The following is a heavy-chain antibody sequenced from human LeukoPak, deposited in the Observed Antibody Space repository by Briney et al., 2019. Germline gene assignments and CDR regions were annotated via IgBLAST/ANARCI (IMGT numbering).Heavy chain of an antibody. CDR2: ISYDGSNK. Sequence: GRSLRLSCAASGFTFRSYAMHWVRQAPGKGLEWVAVISYDGSNKYYADSLKGRFTISRDNSKNTLYLQMNSLRAEDTAVYYCASETLAVAGPGAFDIWGQGTMVTVSS. V-gene: IGHV3-30-3*01. CDR3: ASETLAVAGPGAFDI. J-gene: IGHJ3*02. CDR1: GFTFRSYA. D-gene: IGHD6-19*01.